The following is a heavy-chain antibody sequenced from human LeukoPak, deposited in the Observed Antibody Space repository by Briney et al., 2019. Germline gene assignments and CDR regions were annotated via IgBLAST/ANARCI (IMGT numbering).Heavy chain of an antibody. V-gene: IGHV3-48*01. D-gene: IGHD6-13*01. CDR1: GFTFSRHS. Sequence: PGGSLRLSCAASGFTFSRHSMNWVRQAPGKGLEWVSYISSSSSTIYYADSVKGRFTISRDNAKNSLYLQMNSLRAEDTAVYYCARVRAAAVTRGENWFDPWGQGTLVTVSS. J-gene: IGHJ5*02. CDR3: ARVRAAAVTRGENWFDP. CDR2: ISSSSSTI.